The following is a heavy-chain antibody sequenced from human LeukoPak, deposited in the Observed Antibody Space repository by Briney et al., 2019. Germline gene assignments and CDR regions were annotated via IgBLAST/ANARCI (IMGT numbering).Heavy chain of an antibody. CDR3: ARDYYDSSGYNDY. D-gene: IGHD3-22*01. V-gene: IGHV3-21*01. CDR1: GFTFSSYA. J-gene: IGHJ4*02. CDR2: ISSSSSYI. Sequence: GGSLRLSCAASGFTFSSYAMSWVRQAPGKGLEWVSSISSSSSYIYYADSVKGRFTISRDNAKNSLYLQMNSLRAEDTAVYYCARDYYDSSGYNDYWGQGTLVTVSS.